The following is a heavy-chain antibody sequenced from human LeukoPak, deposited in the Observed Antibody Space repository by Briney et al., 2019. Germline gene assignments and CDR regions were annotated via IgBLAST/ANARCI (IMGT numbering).Heavy chain of an antibody. CDR1: EFTFTSYG. D-gene: IGHD5-24*01. J-gene: IGHJ6*02. CDR3: ASNREAV. V-gene: IGHV3-48*03. Sequence: GGSLRLSCAASEFTFTSYGLNWVRQAPGKGLEWVSYISSSGNTISYADSVKGRFTISRDNAKNSLYLQMNSLRAEDTAVYYCASNREAVWGQGTTVTVSS. CDR2: ISSSGNTI.